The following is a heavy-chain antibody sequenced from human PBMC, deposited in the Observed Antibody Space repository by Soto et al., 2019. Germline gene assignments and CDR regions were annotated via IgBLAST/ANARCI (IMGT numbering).Heavy chain of an antibody. D-gene: IGHD3-3*01. CDR2: INPATGAA. CDR1: GYPVTAYY. Sequence: QLHLVQSGAVVKKPGASVTVSCSASGYPVTAYYMHWVRQAPGRGLEWLGGINPATGAAKYTQTFQGRVTMTRDTSTSTVFMQLSCLTSEDTAGFYCARGGGVGVAGSAAFEMWGQGTLVTVSS. V-gene: IGHV1-2*02. J-gene: IGHJ3*02. CDR3: ARGGGVGVAGSAAFEM.